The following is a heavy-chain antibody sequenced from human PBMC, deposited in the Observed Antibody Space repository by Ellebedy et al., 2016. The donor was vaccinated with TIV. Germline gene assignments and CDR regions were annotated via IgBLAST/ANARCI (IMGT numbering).Heavy chain of an antibody. Sequence: AASVKVSCKASGYTLTSYYMHWARQAPGQGLEWMGWINPKSGGTNYAQKFQDRVTMPRDTSIRTAYMELSRLRSDDTAVYYCARVRSRNYYDSGDYSDAFDIWGQGTMVTVSS. CDR3: ARVRSRNYYDSGDYSDAFDI. V-gene: IGHV1-2*02. CDR1: GYTLTSYY. J-gene: IGHJ3*02. D-gene: IGHD3-22*01. CDR2: INPKSGGT.